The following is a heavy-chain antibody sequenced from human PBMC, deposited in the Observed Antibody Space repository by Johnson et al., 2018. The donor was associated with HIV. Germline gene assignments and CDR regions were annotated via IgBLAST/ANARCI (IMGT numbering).Heavy chain of an antibody. D-gene: IGHD3-22*01. CDR3: ARFLGYYDSGGNYFGDAFDV. V-gene: IGHV3-20*04. CDR2: INWNGDNT. Sequence: VQLVESGGGLVKPGGSLRLSCAASGFTFDDYGMSWVRQAPGKGLEWVSGINWNGDNTGYTDSLKGRFTISRDNAKNSLYLEMNTVTAEDTAFYYCARFLGYYDSGGNYFGDAFDVWGQGTMVTVSS. J-gene: IGHJ3*01. CDR1: GFTFDDYG.